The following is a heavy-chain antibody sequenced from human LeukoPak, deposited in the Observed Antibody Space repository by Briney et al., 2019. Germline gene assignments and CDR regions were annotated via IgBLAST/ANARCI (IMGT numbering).Heavy chain of an antibody. V-gene: IGHV3-30*02. J-gene: IGHJ4*02. D-gene: IGHD6-13*01. CDR2: IRYDGSNK. CDR1: GFTFSSYG. Sequence: PGGSLRLSCAASGFTFSSYGMHWVRQAPGKGLEWVAFIRYDGSNKYYAGSVKGRFTISRDNSKNTLYLQMNSLRAEDTAVYYCAKPRHVYSSSWYVDYWGQGTLVTVSS. CDR3: AKPRHVYSSSWYVDY.